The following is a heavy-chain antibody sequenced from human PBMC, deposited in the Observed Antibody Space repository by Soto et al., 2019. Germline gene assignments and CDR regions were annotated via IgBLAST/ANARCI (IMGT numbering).Heavy chain of an antibody. CDR3: ARSKRITMTGGGYYFDY. CDR2: ISSSSSTI. V-gene: IGHV3-48*02. D-gene: IGHD3-22*01. J-gene: IGHJ4*02. Sequence: GGSLRLSCAASGFTFSSYSMNWVRQAPGKGLEWVSYISSSSSTIYYADSVKGRFTISRDNAKNSLYLQMNSLRDEDTAVYYCARSKRITMTGGGYYFDYWGQGTLVTVSS. CDR1: GFTFSSYS.